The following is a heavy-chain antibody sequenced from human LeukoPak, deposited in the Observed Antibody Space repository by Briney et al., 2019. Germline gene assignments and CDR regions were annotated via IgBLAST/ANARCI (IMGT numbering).Heavy chain of an antibody. Sequence: GGSLRLSCAASGFTFSSYAMSWVRQAPGKGLEWVSTISGSGGSTYYADSVKGRFTISRDNSKNTLYLQMNSLRAEDTAVYYCAKDRNEVGATPNYWGQGTLVTVSA. D-gene: IGHD1-26*01. CDR1: GFTFSSYA. J-gene: IGHJ4*02. CDR3: AKDRNEVGATPNY. V-gene: IGHV3-23*01. CDR2: ISGSGGST.